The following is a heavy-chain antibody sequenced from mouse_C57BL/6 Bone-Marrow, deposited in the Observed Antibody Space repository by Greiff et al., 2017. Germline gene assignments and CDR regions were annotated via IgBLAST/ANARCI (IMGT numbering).Heavy chain of an antibody. D-gene: IGHD1-1*01. J-gene: IGHJ1*03. CDR3: ASYYSNGYFDV. CDR2: IDPNSGGT. CDR1: GSTFTSYW. V-gene: IGHV1-72*01. Sequence: VQLQQPGAELVKPGASVKLSCKASGSTFTSYWMPWVKRRPGLGLEWIGRIDPNSGGTRYNKKFKSKATLTVDKPSSTASMQLSSLTAEDSAVYYCASYYSNGYFDVWGTGTTVTVSS.